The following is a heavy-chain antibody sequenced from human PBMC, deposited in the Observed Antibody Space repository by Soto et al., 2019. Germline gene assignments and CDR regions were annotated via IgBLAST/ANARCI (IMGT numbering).Heavy chain of an antibody. CDR1: GGTFSSYA. Sequence: QVQLVQSGAEVKKPGSSVKVSCKASGGTFSSYAISWVRQAPGQGLEWMGGIIPIFGTANYAQKFQGRVTITADDSTSTAYMELSSLRSEDTAVYYCARSGKNSSPRRGYYFDYWGQGTLVTVSS. D-gene: IGHD6-6*01. CDR3: ARSGKNSSPRRGYYFDY. CDR2: IIPIFGTA. J-gene: IGHJ4*02. V-gene: IGHV1-69*12.